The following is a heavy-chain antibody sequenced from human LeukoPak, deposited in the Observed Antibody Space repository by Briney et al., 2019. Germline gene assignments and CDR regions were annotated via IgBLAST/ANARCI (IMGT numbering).Heavy chain of an antibody. J-gene: IGHJ5*02. CDR2: ISSNGGNT. CDR3: VKGIYYDILTGANWFDP. Sequence: GGSLRLSCSASGFTFSTYAMHWVRQAPGKGLEHVSAISSNGGNTYYADSVKGRFTISRDNSKNTLYLQMSSLRAEDTVVYYCVKGIYYDILTGANWFDPWGQGTLVTVSS. D-gene: IGHD3-9*01. CDR1: GFTFSTYA. V-gene: IGHV3-64D*06.